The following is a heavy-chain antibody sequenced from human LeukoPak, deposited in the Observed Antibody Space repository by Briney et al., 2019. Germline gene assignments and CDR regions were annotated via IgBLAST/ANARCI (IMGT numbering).Heavy chain of an antibody. CDR2: ISYDGSNK. CDR1: GFTFSSYA. D-gene: IGHD2-15*01. CDR3: ARDLSDKYCSGGSCYEIDY. V-gene: IGHV3-30-3*01. Sequence: HPGGSLRLSCAASGFTFSSYAMHWVRQAPGKGLEWVAVISYDGSNKYYADSVKGRFTISRDNSKNTLYLQMNSLGAEDTAVYYCARDLSDKYCSGGSCYEIDYWGQGTLVTVSS. J-gene: IGHJ4*02.